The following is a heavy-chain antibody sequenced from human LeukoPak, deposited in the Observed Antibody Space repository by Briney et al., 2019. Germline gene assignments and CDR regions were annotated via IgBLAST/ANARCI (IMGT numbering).Heavy chain of an antibody. J-gene: IGHJ4*02. V-gene: IGHV3-30-3*01. Sequence: GGSLRLSCAASGFTFSSYAMHWVRQAPGKGLEWVAVISYDGNNKYYADSVKGRFTISRDNSKNTLYLQMNSLRAEDTAVYYCAREIYGSFPYWGQGTLVTVSS. CDR3: AREIYGSFPY. D-gene: IGHD2/OR15-2a*01. CDR2: ISYDGNNK. CDR1: GFTFSSYA.